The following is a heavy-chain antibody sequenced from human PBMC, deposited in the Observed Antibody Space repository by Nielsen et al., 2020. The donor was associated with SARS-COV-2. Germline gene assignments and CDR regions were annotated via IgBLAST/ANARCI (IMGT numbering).Heavy chain of an antibody. D-gene: IGHD2-2*02. CDR2: ISGGSATI. CDR3: AKATAGSCSGAKCYNFDH. CDR1: GFSFNTYS. J-gene: IGHJ4*02. V-gene: IGHV3-48*01. Sequence: GESLKISCVASGFSFNTYSMNWVRQAPGKGLEWVSYISGGSATIYYADSVKGRFTISRDNVKNSLYLQLSSLSAEDTAVYYCAKATAGSCSGAKCYNFDHWGQGTLVTVSS.